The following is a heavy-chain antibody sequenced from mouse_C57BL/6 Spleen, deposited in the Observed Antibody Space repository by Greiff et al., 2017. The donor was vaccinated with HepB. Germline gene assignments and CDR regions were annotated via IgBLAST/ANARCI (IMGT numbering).Heavy chain of an antibody. J-gene: IGHJ4*01. CDR1: GFNIKDYY. CDR3: ARSIDYGNYEGAMDY. Sequence: EVKLMESGAELVKPGASVKLSCTASGFNIKDYYMHWVKQRTEQGLEWIGRIDPEDGETKYAPKFQGKATITADTSSNTAYLQLSSLTSEDTAVYYCARSIDYGNYEGAMDYWGQGTSVTVSS. CDR2: IDPEDGET. V-gene: IGHV14-2*01. D-gene: IGHD2-1*01.